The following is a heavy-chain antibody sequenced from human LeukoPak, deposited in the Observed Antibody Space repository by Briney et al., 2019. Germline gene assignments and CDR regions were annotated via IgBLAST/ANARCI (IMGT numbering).Heavy chain of an antibody. J-gene: IGHJ4*02. V-gene: IGHV4-59*02. CDR1: GDSVSSSY. CDR2: IYYGGII. CDR3: TKNAGRGRSNDF. D-gene: IGHD2-15*01. Sequence: SETLSLTCSVSGDSVSSSYWSWIRQPPGKGLEWIGYIYYGGIINYNPSLKGRVTIALDTSRNQFSLNLNSVSAADTAMYYCTKNAGRGRSNDFWGQGILVTVSS.